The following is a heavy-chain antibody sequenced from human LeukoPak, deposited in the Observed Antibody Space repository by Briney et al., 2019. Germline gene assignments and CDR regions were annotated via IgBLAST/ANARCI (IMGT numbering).Heavy chain of an antibody. Sequence: GASVKVSCKASGYTFTGYYMHWVRQAPGQGLEWMGWIKPNSGGTNYAQKFQGRVTMTRDTSISTAYMELSSLRSDDTAVYYCARDQYYDSKGWFDPWGQGTLVTVSS. CDR3: ARDQYYDSKGWFDP. CDR2: IKPNSGGT. J-gene: IGHJ5*02. CDR1: GYTFTGYY. D-gene: IGHD3-22*01. V-gene: IGHV1-2*02.